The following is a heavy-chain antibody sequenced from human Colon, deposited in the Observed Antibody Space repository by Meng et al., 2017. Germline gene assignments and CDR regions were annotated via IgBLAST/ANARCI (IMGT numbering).Heavy chain of an antibody. J-gene: IGHJ5*01. CDR1: GFSLNTDGVA. CDR2: IYWDDDA. Sequence: QITLKEFGPTLVKPTQTLTLTCSFHGFSLNTDGVAVGWIRQPPGKAPEWLSLIYWDDDARYSPSLKNRLSITQDAAKNQVVLTMTNMESVDTATYFCAHGVVASATLGAWFDSWGQGTLVTVSS. V-gene: IGHV2-5*02. CDR3: AHGVVASATLGAWFDS. D-gene: IGHD2-15*01.